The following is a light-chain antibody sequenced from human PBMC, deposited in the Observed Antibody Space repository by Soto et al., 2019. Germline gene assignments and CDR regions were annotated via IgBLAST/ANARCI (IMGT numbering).Light chain of an antibody. Sequence: DIQMTQSPSTLSASVGDRVTITCRASQDISTFLAWYQHKPGEAPKLLIYEASTLEREVPSRFSGSGSGTEFTLTISSLQPDDFATYYCQPYNSDSRTFGQGTKVDI. CDR1: QDISTF. V-gene: IGKV1-5*03. J-gene: IGKJ1*01. CDR2: EAS. CDR3: QPYNSDSRT.